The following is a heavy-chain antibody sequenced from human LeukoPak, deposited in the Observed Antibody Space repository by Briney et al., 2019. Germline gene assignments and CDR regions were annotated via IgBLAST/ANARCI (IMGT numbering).Heavy chain of an antibody. V-gene: IGHV3-21*01. J-gene: IGHJ4*02. CDR2: IGPTGTDR. D-gene: IGHD1-14*01. Sequence: GGSLRLSCAASGFTFSSCGFNWVRQAPGKGLGWVSSIGPTGTDRYYADSVRGRFTISRDNAKNSMYLQMDSLRDEDTAAYYCATETIGRHYDYWGQGTLLTVSS. CDR3: ATETIGRHYDY. CDR1: GFTFSSCG.